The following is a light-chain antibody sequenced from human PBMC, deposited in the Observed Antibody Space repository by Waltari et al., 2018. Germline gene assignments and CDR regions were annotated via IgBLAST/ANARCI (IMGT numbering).Light chain of an antibody. CDR1: NIERKS. Sequence: SYVLTQPPSESVAPGQEATITCGGNNIERKSVHWYLQKPGQAPVLVVYGDSDRASGIPGRFSGSKSGDTATLTISRVEAGEEADYSCQVWDGGRVVFGGGTKLTVL. CDR2: GDS. V-gene: IGLV3-21*02. J-gene: IGLJ3*02. CDR3: QVWDGGRVV.